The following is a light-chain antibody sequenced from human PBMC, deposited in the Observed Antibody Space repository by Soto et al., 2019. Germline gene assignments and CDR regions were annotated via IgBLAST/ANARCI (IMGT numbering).Light chain of an antibody. V-gene: IGKV1-6*01. CDR1: QGIRRD. J-gene: IGKJ1*01. CDR2: SAS. CDR3: LQDFNFPRT. Sequence: AIQMTQSPSSLSASVGDTVTITCRASQGIRRDLSWYQQKPGEAPKLLFYSASDLQGAVPSRFRASGSGTDFTLTISSLQPEDFATYDCLQDFNFPRTFGQGTKV.